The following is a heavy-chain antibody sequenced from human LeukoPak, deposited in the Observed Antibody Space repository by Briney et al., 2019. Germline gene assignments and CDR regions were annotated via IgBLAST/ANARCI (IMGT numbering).Heavy chain of an antibody. CDR2: INPSGSST. Sequence: ASVKVSCKASGYTFTSYAMNWVRQAPGQGLEWMGIINPSGSSTSYAQKFQGRVTMTRDTSTSTDYMELSSLRSEDTAVYYCARAPVGHCSTTSCYVFDYWGQGTLVTVSS. D-gene: IGHD2-2*03. CDR1: GYTFTSYA. J-gene: IGHJ4*02. V-gene: IGHV1-46*01. CDR3: ARAPVGHCSTTSCYVFDY.